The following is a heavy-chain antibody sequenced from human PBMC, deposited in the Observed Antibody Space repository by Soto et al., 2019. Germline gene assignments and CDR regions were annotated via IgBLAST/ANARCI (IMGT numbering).Heavy chain of an antibody. J-gene: IGHJ3*02. CDR1: GGSISSYY. CDR2: IYYSGST. D-gene: IGHD2-15*01. V-gene: IGHV4-59*01. Sequence: SETLSLTCTVSGGSISSYYWSWIRQPPGKGLEWIGYIYYSGSTNYNPSLKSRVTISVDTSKNQFSLKLSSVTAADTAVYYCARPHCSGGSCYFAFDIWGQGTMVTVSS. CDR3: ARPHCSGGSCYFAFDI.